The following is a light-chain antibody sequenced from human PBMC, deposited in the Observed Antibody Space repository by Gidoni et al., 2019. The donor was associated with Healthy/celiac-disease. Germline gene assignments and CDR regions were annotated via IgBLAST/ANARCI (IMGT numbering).Light chain of an antibody. CDR3: QQYGSWT. J-gene: IGKJ1*01. CDR2: GAS. CDR1: HSVSSSY. Sequence: EIVLTQSPGTLSLSPGERATLSCRASHSVSSSYLAWYQQKPGQAPRLLIYGASSRATGIPDRFSGSGSGTDFTLTISRLEPEDFAVYYCQQYGSWTFGQGTKVEIK. V-gene: IGKV3-20*01.